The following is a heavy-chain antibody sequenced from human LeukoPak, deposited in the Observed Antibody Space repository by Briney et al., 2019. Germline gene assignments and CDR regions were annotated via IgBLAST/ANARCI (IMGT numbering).Heavy chain of an antibody. V-gene: IGHV4-38-2*02. CDR1: GYSISSGYY. CDR3: ASYSYYMDV. D-gene: IGHD2-15*01. Sequence: IPSETLSLTCTVSGYSISSGYYWGWIRQPPGKGLEWIGSIYHSGSTYYNPPLKSRVTISVDTSKNQFSLKLSSVTAADTAVYYCASYSYYMDVWGKGTTVTVSS. J-gene: IGHJ6*03. CDR2: IYHSGST.